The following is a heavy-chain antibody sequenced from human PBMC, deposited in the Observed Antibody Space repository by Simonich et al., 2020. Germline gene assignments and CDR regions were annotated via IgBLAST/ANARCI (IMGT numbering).Heavy chain of an antibody. J-gene: IGHJ4*02. V-gene: IGHV4-59*08. CDR1: GGSISSYY. D-gene: IGHD5-12*01. Sequence: QVQLQESGPGLVKPSETLSLTCTVSGGSISSYYWSWIRPPPGKGLEWIGYIYYSGSTNNNPSPKSRVTISVDTSKNQFSLKLSSVTAADTAVYYCARHDRWLQFYFDYWGQGTLVTVSS. CDR2: IYYSGST. CDR3: ARHDRWLQFYFDY.